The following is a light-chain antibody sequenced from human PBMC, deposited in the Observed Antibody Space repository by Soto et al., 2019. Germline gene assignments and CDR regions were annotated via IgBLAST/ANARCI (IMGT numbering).Light chain of an antibody. J-gene: IGKJ1*01. CDR2: GAS. V-gene: IGKV3-15*01. CDR3: QQYNNWPLWT. CDR1: QSVSSN. Sequence: EIVMTQSPATLSVSPGERATLSCRASQSVSSNFAWYQQKPGQAPRLLIYGASTRATGIPARFSGSRSGTEFTLTISSLQYEDFAVYYCQQYNNWPLWTFGQGTKVEIK.